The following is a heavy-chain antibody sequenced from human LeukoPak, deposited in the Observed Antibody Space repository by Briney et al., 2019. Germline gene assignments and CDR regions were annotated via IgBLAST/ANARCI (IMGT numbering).Heavy chain of an antibody. CDR2: IFFSGAA. Sequence: PSETLSLTCAVSGYSISSGYYWGWIRQPPGKGRGWIGSIFFSGAAYFNPSLKSRVTISVDTSKTQFSLKLTSVTAADAAVYYWAVQNRKSELPWIQLLLTHGSQGTLVTVSS. D-gene: IGHD5-18*01. J-gene: IGHJ1*01. V-gene: IGHV4-38-2*01. CDR1: GYSISSGYY. CDR3: AVQNRKSELPWIQLLLTH.